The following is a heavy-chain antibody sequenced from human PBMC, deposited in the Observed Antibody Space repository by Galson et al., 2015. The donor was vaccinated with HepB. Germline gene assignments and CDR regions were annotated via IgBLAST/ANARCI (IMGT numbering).Heavy chain of an antibody. Sequence: SLRLSCAASGFTFSSYAMHWVRQAPGKGLEWVAVISYDGSNKYYADSVKGRFTISRDNSKNTLYLQMNSLRAEDTAVYYCARDLVITGNYYYYYGMDVWGQGTTVTVSS. CDR1: GFTFSSYA. CDR3: ARDLVITGNYYYYYGMDV. CDR2: ISYDGSNK. V-gene: IGHV3-30-3*01. D-gene: IGHD1-20*01. J-gene: IGHJ6*02.